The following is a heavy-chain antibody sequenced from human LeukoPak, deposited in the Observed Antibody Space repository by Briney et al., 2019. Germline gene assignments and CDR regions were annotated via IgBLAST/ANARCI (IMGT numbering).Heavy chain of an antibody. CDR2: IYYSGST. CDR3: ARGYRGFDY. D-gene: IGHD5-12*01. V-gene: IGHV4-59*01. J-gene: IGHJ4*02. CDR1: GGSISSYY. Sequence: SETLSLTCTVSGGSISSYYWSWIRQPPGKGLEWIGYIYYSGSTNYNPSLKSRVTISVDTSKNQFSLKLSPVTAADTAVYYCARGYRGFDYWGQGTLVTVSS.